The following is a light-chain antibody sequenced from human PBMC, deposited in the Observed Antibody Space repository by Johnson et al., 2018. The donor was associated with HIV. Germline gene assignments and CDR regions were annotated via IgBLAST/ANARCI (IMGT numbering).Light chain of an antibody. V-gene: IGLV1-51*01. CDR2: DNN. J-gene: IGLJ1*01. Sequence: QSVLTQPPSVSAAPGQKVTISCSRNYSNFGNNYVSWYQQLPGTAPKLLIYDNNKRPSGIRDRFSGSKSGTSATLGITGLQTGDEADYYCGTWDSSLSAYVIGTGTKVTVL. CDR1: YSNFGNNY. CDR3: GTWDSSLSAYV.